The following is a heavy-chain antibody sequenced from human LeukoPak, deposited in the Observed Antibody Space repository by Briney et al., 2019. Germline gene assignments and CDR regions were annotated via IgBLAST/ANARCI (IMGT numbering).Heavy chain of an antibody. CDR1: GFTFSDYS. D-gene: IGHD6-13*01. CDR3: ARVGWGQQLARLDY. CDR2: IGSTGTTI. V-gene: IGHV3-48*01. Sequence: LPGGSLRLSCVASGFTFSDYSIHWVRQAPGKGLEWVSYIGSTGTTIYHADSVKGRFTISRDNATNSLFLQMNSLRVEDTAVYYCARVGWGQQLARLDYWGQGTLVTVSS. J-gene: IGHJ4*02.